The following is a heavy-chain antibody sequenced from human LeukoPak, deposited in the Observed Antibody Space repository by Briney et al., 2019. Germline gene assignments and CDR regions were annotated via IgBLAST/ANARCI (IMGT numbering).Heavy chain of an antibody. V-gene: IGHV3-23*01. Sequence: GGSLRLSFAASGFTFSSYAMIWVRQAPGKGLEWVSVMSGSGSGTNYADSVKGRLYISRDNSKNTLYLQMNSLRAEDTAVYYCAKDQYCSSTSCSKGFDYWGQGTLVTVSS. CDR3: AKDQYCSSTSCSKGFDY. CDR2: MSGSGSGT. D-gene: IGHD2-2*01. J-gene: IGHJ4*02. CDR1: GFTFSSYA.